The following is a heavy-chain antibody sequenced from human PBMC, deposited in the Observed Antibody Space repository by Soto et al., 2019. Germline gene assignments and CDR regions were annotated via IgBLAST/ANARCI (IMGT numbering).Heavy chain of an antibody. J-gene: IGHJ4*02. V-gene: IGHV4-59*08. CDR2: IYYSGST. CDR3: ARSIVGATTPFY. D-gene: IGHD1-26*01. Sequence: SETLSLTCTVSGGSISSYYWSWIRQPPGKGLEWIGYIYYSGSTNYNPSLKSRVTISVDTSKNQFSLKLSSVTAADTAVYYCARSIVGATTPFYWGQGTLVTVSS. CDR1: GGSISSYY.